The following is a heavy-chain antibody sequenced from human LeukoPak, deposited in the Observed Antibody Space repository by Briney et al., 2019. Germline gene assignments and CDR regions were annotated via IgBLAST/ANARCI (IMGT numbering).Heavy chain of an antibody. D-gene: IGHD3-22*01. J-gene: IGHJ6*03. CDR2: FDPEDGET. CDR3: ATSGSNYYYYYMDV. Sequence: ASVKVSCKVSGYTLTELSMHWVRQAPGKGLEWMGGFDPEDGETIYAQKFQGRVTMTEDTSTDTAYMELSSLRSEDTAVYYCATSGSNYYYYYMDVWGKGTRVTVSS. CDR1: GYTLTELS. V-gene: IGHV1-24*01.